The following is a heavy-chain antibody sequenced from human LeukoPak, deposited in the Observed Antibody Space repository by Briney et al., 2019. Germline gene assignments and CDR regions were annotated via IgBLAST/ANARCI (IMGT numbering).Heavy chain of an antibody. CDR3: ARDLDDSGYSGYDYVLLDY. CDR2: IKQDGSEK. CDR1: GFTFSSYW. Sequence: GGSLRLSCAASGFTFSSYWMSWVRQAPGKGLEWVANIKQDGSEKYYVESVKRRFTISRDNAKNSLYLQMNSLRAEDTAVYYCARDLDDSGYSGYDYVLLDYWGQGTLVTVSS. J-gene: IGHJ4*02. V-gene: IGHV3-7*01. D-gene: IGHD5-12*01.